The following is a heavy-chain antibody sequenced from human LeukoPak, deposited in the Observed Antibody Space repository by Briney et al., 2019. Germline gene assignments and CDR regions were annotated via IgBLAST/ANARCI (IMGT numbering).Heavy chain of an antibody. D-gene: IGHD2-15*01. J-gene: IGHJ6*03. V-gene: IGHV1-69*06. CDR2: IVPIFDTP. CDR1: GGTFSSYA. Sequence: GASVKVSCKASGGTFSSYAISWVRQAPGQGLEWMGGIVPIFDTPNYAQKFQGRVTITADKSTSTAYMELSSLRSEDTAVYYCARGPCSGGSCYAYYYYYYYMDVWGKGTTVTISS. CDR3: ARGPCSGGSCYAYYYYYYYMDV.